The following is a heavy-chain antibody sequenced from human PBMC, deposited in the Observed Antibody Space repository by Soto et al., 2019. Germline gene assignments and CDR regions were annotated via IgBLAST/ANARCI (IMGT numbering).Heavy chain of an antibody. V-gene: IGHV1-46*04. D-gene: IGHD3-22*01. J-gene: IGHJ4*02. CDR1: GYTFTSYY. Sequence: ASVKVSCKASGYTFTSYYMHWVRQAPGQGLEWMGIIKPTGGSTSYADAGKGRFPISRDNSKNTLYLQMNSLRAADPSVYYSAREYSLAVVAPGYWGQGTLVTVSS. CDR2: IKPTGGST. CDR3: AREYSLAVVAPGY.